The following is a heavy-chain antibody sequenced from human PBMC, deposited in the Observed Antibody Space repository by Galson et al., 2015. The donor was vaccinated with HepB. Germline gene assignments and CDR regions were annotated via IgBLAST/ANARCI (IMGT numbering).Heavy chain of an antibody. J-gene: IGHJ4*02. Sequence: SLRLSCAASGFTFRNYAMSWVRQAPGKGLEWVSTITDSGDRTYYADSVKGRFTISRDNSRNTLDLQMSSLRAEDTAIYYCAKVRPLLDYWGQGTLVTVSS. CDR1: GFTFRNYA. CDR3: AKVRPLLDY. CDR2: ITDSGDRT. D-gene: IGHD5/OR15-5a*01. V-gene: IGHV3-23*01.